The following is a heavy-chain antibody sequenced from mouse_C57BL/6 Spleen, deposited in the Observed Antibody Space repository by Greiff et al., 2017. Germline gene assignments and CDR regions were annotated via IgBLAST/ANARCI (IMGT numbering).Heavy chain of an antibody. Sequence: VQLQQPGAELVMPGASVKLSCKASGYTFTSYWMHWVKPRPGQGLEWIGEIDPSDSYTNYNQKFKGKSTLTVDKSSSTAYMQLSSLTSEDSAVYYCARAANWDPVFAYGGQGTLVTVSA. J-gene: IGHJ3*01. D-gene: IGHD4-1*01. CDR3: ARAANWDPVFAY. CDR2: IDPSDSYT. V-gene: IGHV1-69*01. CDR1: GYTFTSYW.